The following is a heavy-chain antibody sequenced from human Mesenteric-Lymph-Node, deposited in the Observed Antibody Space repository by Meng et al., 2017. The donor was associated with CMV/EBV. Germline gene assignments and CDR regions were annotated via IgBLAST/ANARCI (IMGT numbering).Heavy chain of an antibody. J-gene: IGHJ5*02. D-gene: IGHD6-13*01. CDR1: GYTFTGYY. Sequence: ASVQVSCKASGYTFTGYYMHWVRQAPGQGLEWMGWINPKSGGTHYAQKFQGRVTLTRDTSINTAYMELSSLRSDDEAVYYCAKEGGIAAFDPWGQGTLVTVSS. V-gene: IGHV1-2*02. CDR2: INPKSGGT. CDR3: AKEGGIAAFDP.